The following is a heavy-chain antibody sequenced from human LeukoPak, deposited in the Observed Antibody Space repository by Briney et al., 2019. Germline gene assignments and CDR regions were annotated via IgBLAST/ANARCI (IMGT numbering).Heavy chain of an antibody. D-gene: IGHD6-6*01. Sequence: ASVKVSCKASGYTFTSYAMNWVRQAPGQGLEWMGWINTNTGNPTYAQGFTGRFVFFLDTSVSTAYLQISSLKAEDTAVYYCARDKGSYSSSGVSWFDPWGQGTLVTVSS. V-gene: IGHV7-4-1*02. J-gene: IGHJ5*02. CDR3: ARDKGSYSSSGVSWFDP. CDR1: GYTFTSYA. CDR2: INTNTGNP.